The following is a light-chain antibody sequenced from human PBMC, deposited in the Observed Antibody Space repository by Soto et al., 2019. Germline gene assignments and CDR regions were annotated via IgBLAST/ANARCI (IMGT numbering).Light chain of an antibody. V-gene: IGKV1-5*03. CDR3: QHYNSYSEA. Sequence: DIQMTQSPSTLSGSVGDRVTITCRASQTISSWLAWYQQKPGKAPKLLLYKASTLKSGVPSRFSGSGSVTEFTLTISSLQPDDFATYYCQHYNSYSEAFGPGTKVELK. CDR1: QTISSW. J-gene: IGKJ1*01. CDR2: KAS.